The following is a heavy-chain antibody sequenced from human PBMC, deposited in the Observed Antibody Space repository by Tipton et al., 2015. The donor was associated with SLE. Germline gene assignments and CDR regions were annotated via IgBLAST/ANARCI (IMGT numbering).Heavy chain of an antibody. CDR1: GGSVSSASYY. J-gene: IGHJ3*01. D-gene: IGHD3-22*01. CDR3: ATSLNYYDSSGPEG. CDR2: MSYSGST. Sequence: TLSLTCTVSGGSVSSASYYWNWIRQPPGKGLEWVGYMSYSGSTYSNPSLKSRVTMSIDTSKNQFSLRLSSVTAADTAVYYCATSLNYYDSSGPEGWGQGTMVTVSS. V-gene: IGHV4-61*01.